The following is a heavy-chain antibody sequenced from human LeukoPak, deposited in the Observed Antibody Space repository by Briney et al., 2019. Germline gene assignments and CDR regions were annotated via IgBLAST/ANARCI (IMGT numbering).Heavy chain of an antibody. CDR2: IYHSGST. D-gene: IGHD3-3*01. J-gene: IGHJ4*02. Sequence: SQTLSLTCTVSGGSISSGGYYWSWIRQPPGKGLEWIGYIYHSGSTYYNPSLKSRVTISVDRSKNQFSLKLSSVTAADTAVYYCATTNNDFWSSRTFDYWGQGTLVTVSS. CDR3: ATTNNDFWSSRTFDY. CDR1: GGSISSGGYY. V-gene: IGHV4-30-2*01.